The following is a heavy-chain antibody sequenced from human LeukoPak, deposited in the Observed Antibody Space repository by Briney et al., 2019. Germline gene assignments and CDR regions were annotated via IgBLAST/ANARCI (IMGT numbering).Heavy chain of an antibody. Sequence: PGGSLRLSCAASGFTFSDYYMNWVRQAPGKGLVWVSRINRDGSDTIYADSVKGRFTISRDNAKNTLFLQMNSLRAEDTAVYYCAREDFGVDYWGQGTLVTVSS. CDR2: INRDGSDT. J-gene: IGHJ4*02. V-gene: IGHV3-74*01. D-gene: IGHD3-10*01. CDR3: AREDFGVDY. CDR1: GFTFSDYY.